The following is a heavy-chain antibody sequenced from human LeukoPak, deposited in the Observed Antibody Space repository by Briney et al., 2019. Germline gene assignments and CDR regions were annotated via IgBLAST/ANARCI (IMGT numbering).Heavy chain of an antibody. V-gene: IGHV3-21*01. CDR1: GFTFSSYS. D-gene: IGHD3-22*01. CDR2: ISSSSSYI. CDR3: ARAVVYYYDSSGYSTNAFDI. Sequence: PGGSLRLSCAASGFTFSSYSMNWVRQAPGKGLEWVSSISSSSSYIYYADSVKGRFTISRDNAKNSLYLQMNSLRAEDTAVYYCARAVVYYYDSSGYSTNAFDIWGQGTMVTVSS. J-gene: IGHJ3*02.